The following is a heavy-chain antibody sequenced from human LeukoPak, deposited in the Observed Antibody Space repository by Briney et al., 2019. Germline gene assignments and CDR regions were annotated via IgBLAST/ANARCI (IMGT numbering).Heavy chain of an antibody. CDR3: ARDNQRLRYPYKDGMDA. V-gene: IGHV1-18*01. D-gene: IGHD4-17*01. CDR1: GYTFTSYG. Sequence: GASVKVSCKASGYTFTSYGISWVRQAPGQGLEWMGWISAYNGNTNYAQKLQGRVTMTTDTSTSTAYMELRSLRSDDTAVYYCARDNQRLRYPYKDGMDAWGQGTTVTVSS. CDR2: ISAYNGNT. J-gene: IGHJ6*02.